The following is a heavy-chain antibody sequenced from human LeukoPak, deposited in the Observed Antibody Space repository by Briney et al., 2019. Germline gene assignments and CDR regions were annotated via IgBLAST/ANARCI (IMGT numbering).Heavy chain of an antibody. J-gene: IGHJ5*02. CDR2: INHSVST. V-gene: IGHV4-34*01. CDR3: ARGVGVAGWLAFNWFDP. CDR1: GGSFSGYY. Sequence: SETLSLTCVVYGGSFSGYYWSWIRQPPGKGLEWSVEINHSVSTNYNPSLKSRVTISVDTSKNQFSLKLSSVTAAATAVYYCARGVGVAGWLAFNWFDPWGQGNLVTVSS. D-gene: IGHD6-19*01.